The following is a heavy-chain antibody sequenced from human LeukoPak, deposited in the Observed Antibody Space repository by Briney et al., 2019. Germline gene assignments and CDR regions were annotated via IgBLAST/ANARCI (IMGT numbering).Heavy chain of an antibody. CDR1: GFTVGSNY. V-gene: IGHV3-23*01. CDR2: ISGSGGST. Sequence: GGSLRLSCAASGFTVGSNYMSWVRQAPGKGLEWVSAISGSGGSTYYADSVKGRFTISRDNSKNTLYLQMNSLRAEDTAVYYCAKAPYGYLWGQGTLVTVSS. J-gene: IGHJ5*02. CDR3: AKAPYGYL. D-gene: IGHD3-10*01.